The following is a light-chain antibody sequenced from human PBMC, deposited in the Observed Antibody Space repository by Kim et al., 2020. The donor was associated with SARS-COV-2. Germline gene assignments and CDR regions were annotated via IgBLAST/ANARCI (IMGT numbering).Light chain of an antibody. J-gene: IGKJ4*01. CDR3: QQSNSTPLT. Sequence: ASVGDRVTITCRASQSISTNLNWYQQKSGKAPKLMIYAASSLQGGVPSRFSGSGSGTDFTLTISSLQPEDSATYYCQQSNSTPLTFGGGTKVDIK. CDR1: QSISTN. CDR2: AAS. V-gene: IGKV1-39*01.